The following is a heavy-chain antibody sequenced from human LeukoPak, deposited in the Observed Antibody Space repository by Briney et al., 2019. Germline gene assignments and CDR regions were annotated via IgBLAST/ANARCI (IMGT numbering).Heavy chain of an antibody. D-gene: IGHD3-3*01. Sequence: GGSLRLSCAASGFSVSSNYMSWVRQAPGKGLEWVSTIFSGGTTDYADSVKGRFTISRDNSKNTVSLQMNNLRVDDTAVYYCAREGGGYYCDFWGQGTLVTVSS. CDR1: GFSVSSNY. J-gene: IGHJ4*02. V-gene: IGHV3-53*01. CDR3: AREGGGYYCDF. CDR2: IFSGGTT.